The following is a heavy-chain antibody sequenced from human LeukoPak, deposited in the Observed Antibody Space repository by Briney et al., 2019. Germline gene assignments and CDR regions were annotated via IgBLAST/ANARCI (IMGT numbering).Heavy chain of an antibody. CDR3: AIGSSFSNAFDI. J-gene: IGHJ3*02. CDR1: GGSFSGYY. D-gene: IGHD6-6*01. Sequence: SETLSLTCAVYGGSFSGYYWSWIRQPPVKGLEWIGEINHSGSTNYNPSLKSRVTISVDTSKNQFSLKLSSVTAADTAVYYCAIGSSFSNAFDIWGQGTMVTVSS. CDR2: INHSGST. V-gene: IGHV4-34*01.